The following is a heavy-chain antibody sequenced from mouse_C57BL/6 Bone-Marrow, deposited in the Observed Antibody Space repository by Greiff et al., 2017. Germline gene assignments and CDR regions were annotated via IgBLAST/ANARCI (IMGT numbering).Heavy chain of an antibody. J-gene: IGHJ1*03. CDR1: GYTFTSYW. D-gene: IGHD2-4*01. CDR3: DYYDYEHFDV. V-gene: IGHV1-74*01. Sequence: VQLQQPGAELVKPGASVKVSCKASGYTFTSYWMQWVKQRPGQGLEWIGRFHPSDNDTNYNQKFKGKATLTVDKSSSTAYMQLSSLTSEDSAVYCCDYYDYEHFDVWGTGNTVNGSS. CDR2: FHPSDNDT.